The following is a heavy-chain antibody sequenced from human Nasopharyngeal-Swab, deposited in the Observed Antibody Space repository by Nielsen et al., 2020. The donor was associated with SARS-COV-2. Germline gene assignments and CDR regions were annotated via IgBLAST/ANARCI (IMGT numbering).Heavy chain of an antibody. D-gene: IGHD3-10*01. CDR1: GFTFSSYD. Sequence: GESLKISCAASGFTFSSYDMHWVRQATGKGLEWVSAIATAGDTYYPGSVKGRFTISRENAMNSLYLQMNSLRDGDTAVYYCARGFGQWGFDYWGQGTLVTVSS. CDR3: ARGFGQWGFDY. CDR2: IATAGDT. J-gene: IGHJ4*02. V-gene: IGHV3-13*01.